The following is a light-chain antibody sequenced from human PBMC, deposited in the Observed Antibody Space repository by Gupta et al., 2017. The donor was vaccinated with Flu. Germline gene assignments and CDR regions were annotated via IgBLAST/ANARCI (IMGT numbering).Light chain of an antibody. CDR3: SSWDDHGNGWV. V-gene: IGLV1-44*01. CDR1: TSNIENNP. J-gene: IGLJ3*02. Sequence: VTITCSGRTSNIENNPVNWYRQVPGTAPQIVIHSNNRRPSGVPGHFSASKSGTSASLVISGLQSEDEGLYYCSSWDDHGNGWVFGGGTKLTV. CDR2: SNN.